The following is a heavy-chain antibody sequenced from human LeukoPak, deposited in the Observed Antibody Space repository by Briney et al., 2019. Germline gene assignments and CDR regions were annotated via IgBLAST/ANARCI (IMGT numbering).Heavy chain of an antibody. D-gene: IGHD1-26*01. CDR2: IYYSGTT. CDR1: GGSISGGGNY. CDR3: ASGGATSIDY. V-gene: IGHV4-31*03. Sequence: SQTLSLTCTVSGGSISGGGNYWGWIRQHPGKGLEWIGYIYYSGTTYYNPSLKSRLIISVDTSENQFSLKLSSVTAADTAVYYCASGGATSIDYWGLGTLVTVSS. J-gene: IGHJ4*02.